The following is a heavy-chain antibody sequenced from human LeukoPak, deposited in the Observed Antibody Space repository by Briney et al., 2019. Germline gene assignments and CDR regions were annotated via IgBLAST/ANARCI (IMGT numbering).Heavy chain of an antibody. D-gene: IGHD2-21*01. CDR1: GFTFSSYV. Sequence: GSLRLSCAASGFTFSSYVMTWVRQAPGKGLEWVSAISGSGGSTYYAGSVKGRFTISRDNSKNTLNLQMNSLRAEDTAVYYCAFKGHTDHYWGQGTLVTVSS. V-gene: IGHV3-23*01. J-gene: IGHJ4*02. CDR3: AFKGHTDHY. CDR2: ISGSGGST.